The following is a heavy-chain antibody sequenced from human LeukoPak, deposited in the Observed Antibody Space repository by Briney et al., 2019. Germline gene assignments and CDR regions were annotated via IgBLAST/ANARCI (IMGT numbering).Heavy chain of an antibody. D-gene: IGHD6-19*01. CDR3: ARTPLSPPGYSRGWYWGDY. J-gene: IGHJ4*02. Sequence: ASVKVSCKASGYTFSSYAISWVRQAPGQGLEWMGWISAYNGNTKYAQKLQGRVTMTTDTSTSTAYMELRSLRSDDTAVYYCARTPLSPPGYSRGWYWGDYWGQGTLVTVSS. CDR2: ISAYNGNT. V-gene: IGHV1-18*01. CDR1: GYTFSSYA.